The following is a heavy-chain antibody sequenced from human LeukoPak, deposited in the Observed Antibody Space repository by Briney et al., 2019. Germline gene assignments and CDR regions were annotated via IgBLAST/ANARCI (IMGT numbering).Heavy chain of an antibody. V-gene: IGHV3-21*01. CDR2: ISSTSSYI. Sequence: GGSLRLSCAASGFSISTYSMDWVRQAPGKGLEWVSSISSTSSYIYYADSVKGRFTISRDNAKNSLYLQMSSLRAEGTAGYYCARDAGITGTTDLDYWGHGTLVTVSS. CDR1: GFSISTYS. J-gene: IGHJ4*01. D-gene: IGHD1-14*01. CDR3: ARDAGITGTTDLDY.